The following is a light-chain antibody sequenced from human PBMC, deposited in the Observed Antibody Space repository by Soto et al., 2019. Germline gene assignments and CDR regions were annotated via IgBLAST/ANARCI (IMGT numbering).Light chain of an antibody. CDR3: QQRSKWPLA. Sequence: IVIKRRSASLSFSEGQRAPLSFRASQRINGYLAWYQQKPGQAPRLLISGASSRAADIPDRFSGSGSGTDCTLTISSLEPEDCAVYYWQQRSKWPLAFGGGTKVDI. CDR2: GAS. V-gene: IGKV3-11*01. CDR1: QRINGY. J-gene: IGKJ4*01.